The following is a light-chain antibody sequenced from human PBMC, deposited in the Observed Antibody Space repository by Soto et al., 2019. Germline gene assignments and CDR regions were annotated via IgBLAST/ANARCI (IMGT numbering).Light chain of an antibody. CDR3: CSYAGSYTLI. Sequence: QSALTQPRSVSGSPGQSVTISCTGTSSDVGVYNYVSWYQQYPGKAPKFMIYDVSKRPSGVPDRFSGSKSGNTASLTISGLQAEDEADYYCCSYAGSYTLIFGGGTKRTVL. CDR1: SSDVGVYNY. J-gene: IGLJ2*01. V-gene: IGLV2-11*01. CDR2: DVS.